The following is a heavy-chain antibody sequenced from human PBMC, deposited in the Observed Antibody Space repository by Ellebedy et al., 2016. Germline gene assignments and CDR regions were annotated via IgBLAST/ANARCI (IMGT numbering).Heavy chain of an antibody. J-gene: IGHJ4*02. Sequence: GESLKISXAASGFTFSTYAMSWVRQAPGKGLEWVSSIGDSGANTYYADSVKGRFTISRDNSKNTLYLQMNSLRAEDTAVYYCARDKYGDYGYDYWGQGTLVTVSS. V-gene: IGHV3-23*01. CDR1: GFTFSTYA. D-gene: IGHD4-17*01. CDR3: ARDKYGDYGYDY. CDR2: IGDSGANT.